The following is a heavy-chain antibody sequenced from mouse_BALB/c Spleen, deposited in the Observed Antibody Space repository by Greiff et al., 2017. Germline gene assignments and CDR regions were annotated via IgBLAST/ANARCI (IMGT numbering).Heavy chain of an antibody. CDR3: ARDTTAGMDY. J-gene: IGHJ4*01. CDR2: IRNKANGYTT. Sequence: EVKLVESGGGLVQPGGSLRLSCATSGFTFTDYYMSWVRQPPGKALEWLGFIRNKANGYTTEYSASVKGRFTISRDNSQSILYLQMNTLRAEDSATYYCARDTTAGMDYWGQGTSVTVSS. CDR1: GFTFTDYY. V-gene: IGHV7-3*02. D-gene: IGHD1-2*01.